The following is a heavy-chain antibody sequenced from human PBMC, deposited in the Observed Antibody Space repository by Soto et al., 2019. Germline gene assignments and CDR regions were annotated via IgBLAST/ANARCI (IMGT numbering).Heavy chain of an antibody. Sequence: SETLSLTCTVSGGSISSYYWSWIRQPPGKGLEWIGYIYYSGSTYYNPSLKSRVTISVDTSKNQFSLKLSSVTAADTAVYYCASNSYGYTFYGYWXQGTLVTVSS. J-gene: IGHJ4*02. CDR1: GGSISSYY. D-gene: IGHD5-18*01. V-gene: IGHV4-59*08. CDR2: IYYSGST. CDR3: ASNSYGYTFYGY.